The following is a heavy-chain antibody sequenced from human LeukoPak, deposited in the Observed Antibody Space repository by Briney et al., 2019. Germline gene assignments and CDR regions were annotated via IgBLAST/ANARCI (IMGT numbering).Heavy chain of an antibody. CDR1: GGTFSSYS. V-gene: IGHV1-69*02. D-gene: IGHD4-17*01. CDR3: ARKNGDYEGYYYHYGMDV. CDR2: IIPILGLA. J-gene: IGHJ6*02. Sequence: SVKVSCKASGGTFSSYSLSWVRQAPGQGLEWMGRIIPILGLANYAQKFQGRVTITADKSTSTAYMELRSLRSDDTAVYYCARKNGDYEGYYYHYGMDVWGQGTTVTVSS.